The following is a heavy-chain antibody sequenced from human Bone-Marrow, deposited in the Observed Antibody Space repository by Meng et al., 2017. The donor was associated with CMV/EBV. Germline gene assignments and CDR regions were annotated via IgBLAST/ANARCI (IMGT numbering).Heavy chain of an antibody. J-gene: IGHJ4*02. CDR2: IYYSGST. CDR3: ASDSSSWYYFDY. Sequence: LRLFCTVSGGSISSGGYYWSWIRQHPGKGLEWIGYIYYSGSTYYNPSLKSRVTISVDTSKNQFSLKLSSVTAADTAVYYCASDSSSWYYFDYWGQGTLVTVSS. CDR1: GGSISSGGYY. V-gene: IGHV4-31*02. D-gene: IGHD6-13*01.